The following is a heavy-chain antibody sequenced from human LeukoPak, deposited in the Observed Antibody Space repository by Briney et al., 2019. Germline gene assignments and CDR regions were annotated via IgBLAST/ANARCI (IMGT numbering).Heavy chain of an antibody. D-gene: IGHD1-26*01. V-gene: IGHV3-23*01. CDR3: AKDRRLRSLWRSPIYYYYYMDV. CDR1: GFTFSSYA. CDR2: ISGSGGST. J-gene: IGHJ6*03. Sequence: HPGGSLRLSCAASGFTFSSYAMSWVRQAPGKGLEWVSAISGSGGSTYYADSVKGRFTISRDNSKNTLYLQMNSLRAEDTAVYYCAKDRRLRSLWRSPIYYYYYMDVWGKGTTVTVSS.